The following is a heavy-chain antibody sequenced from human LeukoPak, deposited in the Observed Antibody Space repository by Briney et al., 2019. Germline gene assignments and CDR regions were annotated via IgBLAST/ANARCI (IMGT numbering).Heavy chain of an antibody. CDR2: ICGVSDNT. CDR3: AKWGDYDFLTGYYVSDF. V-gene: IGHV3-23*01. J-gene: IGHJ4*02. CDR1: GFTFSTYE. Sequence: VASLRLSCAASGFTFSTYEMYWVRQAPGKGLEWVSAICGVSDNTYYADSVKGGFTLSRDSPKNTLYLQMNRLRADDTAVYCCAKWGDYDFLTGYYVSDFWGQGTLVTVSS. D-gene: IGHD3-9*01.